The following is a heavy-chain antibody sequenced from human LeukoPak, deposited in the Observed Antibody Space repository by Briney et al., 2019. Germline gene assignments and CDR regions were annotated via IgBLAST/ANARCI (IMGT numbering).Heavy chain of an antibody. V-gene: IGHV3-30-3*01. J-gene: IGHJ3*02. Sequence: GGSLRLSCAASGFTFSSYAMHWVRQAPGKGLEWVAVISYDGSNKYYADSVKGRFTISRDNSKNTLYLQMNSLRAGDTAVYYCAGELYDFWSGYDAFDIWGQGTMVTVSS. CDR1: GFTFSSYA. D-gene: IGHD3-3*01. CDR2: ISYDGSNK. CDR3: AGELYDFWSGYDAFDI.